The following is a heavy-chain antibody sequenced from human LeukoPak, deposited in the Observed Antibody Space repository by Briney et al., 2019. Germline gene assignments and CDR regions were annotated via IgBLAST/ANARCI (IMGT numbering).Heavy chain of an antibody. D-gene: IGHD6-19*01. CDR3: ARRQSSGWALDY. CDR2: TYPADSDT. J-gene: IGHJ4*02. Sequence: GESLKISCKGSGSSFTTYWIGWVRQLPGKGLEWMGITYPADSDTRYSPSFQGQVTISADKSISTAYLQWRSLKASDTAMYYCARRQSSGWALDYWGQGTLVTVSS. CDR1: GSSFTTYW. V-gene: IGHV5-51*01.